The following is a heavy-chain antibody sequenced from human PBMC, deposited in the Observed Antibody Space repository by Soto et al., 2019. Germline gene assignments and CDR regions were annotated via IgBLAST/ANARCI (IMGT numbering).Heavy chain of an antibody. J-gene: IGHJ4*02. CDR1: DGSFSGYY. CDR3: ARGRPSCSGGSCVVCDFDY. Sequence: QVQLKQWGAGLLKPSETLSLTCAVYDGSFSGYYWSWIRQPPGKGLEWIGEINHSGSTNYNPSLKSRVTISVDTSKNQFSLNLSSVTAADTAVYSCARGRPSCSGGSCVVCDFDYWGQGTLVTVSS. CDR2: INHSGST. D-gene: IGHD2-15*01. V-gene: IGHV4-34*01.